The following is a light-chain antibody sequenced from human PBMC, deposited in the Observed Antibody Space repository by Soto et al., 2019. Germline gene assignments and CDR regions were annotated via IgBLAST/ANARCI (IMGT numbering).Light chain of an antibody. CDR2: DAS. CDR1: QSISSW. J-gene: IGKJ4*01. V-gene: IGKV1-5*01. Sequence: IQMTQSPSTLSASVGDRVTITCRASQSISSWLAWYKQKPGKAPKLLIYDASSLESGVPSRFSGSGSGTEFTLTISSLQPDDFATYYCQQYNSYSLTFGGGTKVDIK. CDR3: QQYNSYSLT.